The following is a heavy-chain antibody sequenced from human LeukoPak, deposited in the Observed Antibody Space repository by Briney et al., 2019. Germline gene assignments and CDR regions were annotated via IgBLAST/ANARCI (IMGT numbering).Heavy chain of an antibody. D-gene: IGHD5-18*01. Sequence: GGSLRLSXAVSGFTFSNFWMSWVCQAPGRGLEWVANIHPEGNEKYHVESVKGRFTISRDNAKNSLFLQMNGLRAEDTAVYYCARDPWIQQWFHTVNYYMDVWGKGTTVTVSS. CDR1: GFTFSNFW. CDR2: IHPEGNEK. CDR3: ARDPWIQQWFHTVNYYMDV. J-gene: IGHJ6*03. V-gene: IGHV3-7*01.